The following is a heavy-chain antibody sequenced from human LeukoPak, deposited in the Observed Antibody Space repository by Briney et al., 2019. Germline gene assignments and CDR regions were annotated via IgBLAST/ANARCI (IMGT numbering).Heavy chain of an antibody. D-gene: IGHD6-19*01. CDR3: ARGRGGWYFDY. CDR2: FYSGGGT. CDR1: GFTVSSYY. Sequence: PGGSLRLSCAASGFTVSSYYMNWARQAPGKGLEWVSVFYSGGGTSYADSVKGRFTISRDNSKNTLYLQMNVLRAEDTAVYYCARGRGGWYFDYWGQGTLVTVSS. V-gene: IGHV3-53*01. J-gene: IGHJ4*02.